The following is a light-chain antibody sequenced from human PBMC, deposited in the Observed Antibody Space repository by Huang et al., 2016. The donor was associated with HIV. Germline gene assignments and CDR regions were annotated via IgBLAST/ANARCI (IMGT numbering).Light chain of an antibody. CDR2: GAS. CDR3: QQYDRWPLT. J-gene: IGKJ4*01. Sequence: EVVMTQSPATLSVSPGERGTLSCRASESVGRNLAWYHQTPGQAPRLIIYGASTRVTEIPARFSGTGSGTQFTLSITRLQSEEFGIYYCQQYDRWPLTFGGGTKVEI. V-gene: IGKV3-15*01. CDR1: ESVGRN.